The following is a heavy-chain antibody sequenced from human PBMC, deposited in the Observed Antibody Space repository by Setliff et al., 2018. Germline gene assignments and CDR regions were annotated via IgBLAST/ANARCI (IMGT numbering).Heavy chain of an antibody. CDR2: ISSGSNSI. CDR1: GFTFSIYS. J-gene: IGHJ6*03. D-gene: IGHD2-21*02. Sequence: PGGSLRLSCAASGFTFSIYSMNWVRQAPGKGLEWIAYISSGSNSIYHADSVMGRFTISRDSARNSLYLQMNGLRPEDTAVYYCAKSGGDHCCPLYHHYYMDVWGTGTTVTVSS. V-gene: IGHV3-48*01. CDR3: AKSGGDHCCPLYHHYYMDV.